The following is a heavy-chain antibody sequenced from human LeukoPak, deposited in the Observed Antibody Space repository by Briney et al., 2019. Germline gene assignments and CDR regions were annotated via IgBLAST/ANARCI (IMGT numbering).Heavy chain of an antibody. D-gene: IGHD6-13*01. CDR1: GYSISSGYY. Sequence: PSETLSLTCTVSGYSISSGYYWGWIRQPPGKGLEWIGSIYNSGSTYYNPSLKSRVTISVDTSKNQFSLKLRSVTAADTAMYYCARAYSSSWYYNWFDPWGQGALVTVSS. V-gene: IGHV4-38-2*02. J-gene: IGHJ5*02. CDR3: ARAYSSSWYYNWFDP. CDR2: IYNSGST.